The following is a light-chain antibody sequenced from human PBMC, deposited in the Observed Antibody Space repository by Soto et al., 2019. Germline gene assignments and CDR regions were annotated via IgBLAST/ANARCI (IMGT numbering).Light chain of an antibody. Sequence: DIQLTQSPSFLSASVGDRVTITCRASQSSSSYLAWYQQKPGKAPKLLIYSASTLQSGVPSRFSGSGSGTEFTLTISPLQPEDFATYYCLQLNSSPYTFGQGTKLEIK. J-gene: IGKJ2*01. CDR2: SAS. V-gene: IGKV1-9*01. CDR1: QSSSSY. CDR3: LQLNSSPYT.